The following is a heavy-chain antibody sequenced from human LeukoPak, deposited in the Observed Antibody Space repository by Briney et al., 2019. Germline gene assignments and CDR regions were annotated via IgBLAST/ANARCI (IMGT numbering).Heavy chain of an antibody. CDR3: AKSCSGDLDYFDY. Sequence: PGGSLRLSCAASGFIFSNYGMHWVRQTPGKGLEWVAVMSYGGSNKYYADSVKGRFTISRDNSKNTLYLQMNSLRGEDTAVNYCAKSCSGDLDYFDYWGQGTQVTVSS. J-gene: IGHJ4*02. D-gene: IGHD4-17*01. V-gene: IGHV3-30*18. CDR1: GFIFSNYG. CDR2: MSYGGSNK.